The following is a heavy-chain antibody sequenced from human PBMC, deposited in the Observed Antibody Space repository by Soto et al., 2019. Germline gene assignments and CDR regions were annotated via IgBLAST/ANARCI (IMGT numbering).Heavy chain of an antibody. CDR2: IYYSGSS. CDR1: GCSISSYY. V-gene: IGHV4-59*12. D-gene: IGHD2-21*01. Sequence: SGSLSLTGPASGCSISSYYMSWIRQPPGKGLEWVGYIYYSGSSNYNPAQKSRVTKTVDTTKNQSSLKLCSVMAADADVYYSGRVEPFPLWGQGTLVTVSS. J-gene: IGHJ4*02. CDR3: GRVEPFPL.